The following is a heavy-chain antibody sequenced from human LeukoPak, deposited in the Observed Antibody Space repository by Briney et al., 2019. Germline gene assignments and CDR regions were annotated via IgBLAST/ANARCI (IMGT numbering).Heavy chain of an antibody. D-gene: IGHD3-10*01. CDR3: ARTPYGSGSYFSDY. Sequence: SETLTLTCRFPGRNISSCYCCWTQQPPGKGLEWIAYIYYSASTNYNPSLKSRFTISVDKSKNQFSLKLSSVTAADTAVYYCARTPYGSGSYFSDYWGQGTLVTVSS. CDR1: GRNISSCY. J-gene: IGHJ4*02. V-gene: IGHV4-59*01. CDR2: IYYSAST.